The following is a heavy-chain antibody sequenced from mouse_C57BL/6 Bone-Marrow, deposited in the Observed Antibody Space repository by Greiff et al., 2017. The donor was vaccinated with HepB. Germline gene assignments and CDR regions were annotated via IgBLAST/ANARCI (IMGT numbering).Heavy chain of an antibody. D-gene: IGHD4-1*01. CDR3: ARGASWDADWDFDV. Sequence: EVQLQQSGPELVKPGASVKISCTASGYTFTDYYMNWVKQSHGKSLEWIGDINPNTGGTSYNQKFKGKATLTVDKSSSPAYMELRSLTSEDSAVYYCARGASWDADWDFDVWGTGTTVTVSA. CDR2: INPNTGGT. J-gene: IGHJ1*03. CDR1: GYTFTDYY. V-gene: IGHV1-26*01.